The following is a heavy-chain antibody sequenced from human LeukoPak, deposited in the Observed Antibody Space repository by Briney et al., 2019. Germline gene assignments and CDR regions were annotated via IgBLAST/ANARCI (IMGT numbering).Heavy chain of an antibody. CDR2: IYSRGST. CDR1: GGSISSSSYY. V-gene: IGHV4-39*07. J-gene: IGHJ4*02. CDR3: ARFNYGFDY. Sequence: SETLSLTCTVSGGSISSSSYYWGWIRQPPGKGLEWIGYIYSRGSTYHNPSLKSRVTISKDTSKNQFSLKLSSVTAADTAVYYCARFNYGFDYWGQGTLVTVSS. D-gene: IGHD3-10*01.